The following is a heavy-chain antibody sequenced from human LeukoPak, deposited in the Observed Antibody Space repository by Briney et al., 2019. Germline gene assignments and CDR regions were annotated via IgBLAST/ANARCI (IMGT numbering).Heavy chain of an antibody. J-gene: IGHJ3*01. CDR3: AQKGLVTGSRRDAFDL. CDR1: GFTVSTNC. Sequence: GGSLRLSCAASGFTVSTNCMTWVRQAPGKGLEWVSTIYSGGTTYYADSVMGRFTITRDNSKNTLYLEMSGLRVEDTAVYRCAQKGLVTGSRRDAFDLWGQGTMVTVSS. V-gene: IGHV3-53*01. D-gene: IGHD1-20*01. CDR2: IYSGGTT.